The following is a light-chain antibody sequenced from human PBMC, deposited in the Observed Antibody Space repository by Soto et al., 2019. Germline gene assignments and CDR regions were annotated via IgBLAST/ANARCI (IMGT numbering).Light chain of an antibody. Sequence: DIQMTQSPSTLSASVGDRLTITCRASQSISTSLAWYQQKPGKAPKLLIYDASSFESGVPSRFSGSGSGTEFTLIISSLQPDDFATYYCQQYNSYPLTFGGGTKVDIK. J-gene: IGKJ4*01. CDR1: QSISTS. CDR3: QQYNSYPLT. CDR2: DAS. V-gene: IGKV1-5*01.